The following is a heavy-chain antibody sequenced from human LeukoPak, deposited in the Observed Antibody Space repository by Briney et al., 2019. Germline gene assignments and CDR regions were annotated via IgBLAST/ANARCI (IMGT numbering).Heavy chain of an antibody. D-gene: IGHD3-22*01. J-gene: IGHJ6*03. V-gene: IGHV3-21*01. CDR1: GFTFSTYS. Sequence: PGGSLRLSCAASGFTFSTYSMNWVRQAPGKGLEWVSSISGSSSYIYYADSVQGRFTISRDNARNSLFLQMNSLRAEDTAVYYCARVHDSSGYYYPAYYYYYYMDVWGKGTTVTVSS. CDR3: ARVHDSSGYYYPAYYYYYYMDV. CDR2: ISGSSSYI.